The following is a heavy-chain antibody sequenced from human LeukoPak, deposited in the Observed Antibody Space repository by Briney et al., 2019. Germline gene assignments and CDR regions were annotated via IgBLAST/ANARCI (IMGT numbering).Heavy chain of an antibody. J-gene: IGHJ4*02. CDR2: ISRGSGHI. Sequence: PGGSLRLSCAASGFTFSSYWMHWVRQAPGKGLEWVSSISRGSGHIYYADSVKGRFTISRDNARNSLYLQMNSLRAEDTAIYYCARVDAALDYWGQGTLVTVSS. CDR3: ARVDAALDY. CDR1: GFTFSSYW. D-gene: IGHD6-6*01. V-gene: IGHV3-21*01.